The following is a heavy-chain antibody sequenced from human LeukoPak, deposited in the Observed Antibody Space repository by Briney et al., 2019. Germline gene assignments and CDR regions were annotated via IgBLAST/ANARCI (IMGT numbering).Heavy chain of an antibody. CDR1: GFTFSSYG. D-gene: IGHD1-26*01. CDR3: AKDRVGAMLYFDL. J-gene: IGHJ4*02. Sequence: GGSLRLSCAASGFTFSSYGMSWVRQAPGKGLEWVSAISGSGDTTYYGDSERGRFTISRDNSKNTLYLQINSLRAEDTAVYFCAKDRVGAMLYFDLWGQGTLVTVSS. CDR2: ISGSGDTT. V-gene: IGHV3-23*01.